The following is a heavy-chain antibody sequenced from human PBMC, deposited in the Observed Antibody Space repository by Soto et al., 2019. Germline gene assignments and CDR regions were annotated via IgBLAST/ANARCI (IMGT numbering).Heavy chain of an antibody. V-gene: IGHV4-31*03. D-gene: IGHD3-10*01. CDR3: ARVPTMVRGVIGWFDP. CDR1: GGSISSGGYY. Sequence: SETLSLTCTVSGGSISSGGYYWSWIRQHPGTGLEWIGYIYYSGSTYYNPSLKSRVTISVDTPKNQFSLKLSSVTAADTAVYYCARVPTMVRGVIGWFDPWGQGTLVTVSS. CDR2: IYYSGST. J-gene: IGHJ5*02.